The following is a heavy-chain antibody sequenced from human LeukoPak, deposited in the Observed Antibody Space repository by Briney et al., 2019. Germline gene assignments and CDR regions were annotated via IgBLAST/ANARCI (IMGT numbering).Heavy chain of an antibody. Sequence: GGSLRLSCAASGFTVSSSHMNWVRQAPGKGLEWVSILYSGGRTYYADSVQGGVTISSDNSKNMLYLQMNSLSAEGIAVCCFVTAFSYAFHTCGDGEIVTVSS. J-gene: IGHJ3*02. CDR1: GFTVSSSH. V-gene: IGHV3-66*01. CDR3: VTAFSYAFHT. CDR2: LYSGGRT.